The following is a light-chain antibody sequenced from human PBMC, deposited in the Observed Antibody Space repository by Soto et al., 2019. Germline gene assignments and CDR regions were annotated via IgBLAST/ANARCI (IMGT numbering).Light chain of an antibody. CDR2: GAS. J-gene: IGKJ2*01. Sequence: EIVMTQSPATLSVSPGERATLSCRASQNVHTNLAWYQQKPGRAPRLLIYGASTRATGIAARFSGTGSGTQFTLTISILQSGDLVVYYCQHYHWWPPYTFGQWTKLDI. CDR3: QHYHWWPPYT. V-gene: IGKV3D-15*01. CDR1: QNVHTN.